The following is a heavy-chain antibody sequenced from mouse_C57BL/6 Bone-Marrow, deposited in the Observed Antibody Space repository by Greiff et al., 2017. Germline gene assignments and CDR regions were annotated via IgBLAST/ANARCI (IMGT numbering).Heavy chain of an antibody. D-gene: IGHD2-3*01. CDR3: TRGGLLLAWFAY. Sequence: QVQLQQSGAELARPGASVKLSCKASGYTFTSYGISWVKQRTGQGLEWIGEIYPRSGNTYYNEKFKGKAKLTAVTSASTAYMELSSLTTEDSAVYYGTRGGLLLAWFAYWGQGTLVTVSA. CDR1: GYTFTSYG. J-gene: IGHJ3*01. CDR2: IYPRSGNT. V-gene: IGHV1-81*01.